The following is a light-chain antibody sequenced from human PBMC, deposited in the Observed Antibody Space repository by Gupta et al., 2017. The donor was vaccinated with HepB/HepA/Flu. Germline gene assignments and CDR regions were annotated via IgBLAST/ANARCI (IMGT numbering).Light chain of an antibody. V-gene: IGLV2-14*03. J-gene: IGLJ3*02. CDR1: TSDIGAWVS. CDR3: SSYTNSWTLV. CDR2: DVT. Sequence: QSALTQPASVSGSPGQSIPISCCGTTSDIGAWVSVSWYQQHPVKAPKLMISDVTNRPSGVSKRFSGSNAGNTSSLTFSGLQAYDEASYYCSSYTNSWTLVVAGVTKLTVL.